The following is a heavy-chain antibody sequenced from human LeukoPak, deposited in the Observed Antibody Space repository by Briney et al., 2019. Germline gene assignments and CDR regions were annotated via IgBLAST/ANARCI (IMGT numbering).Heavy chain of an antibody. CDR1: GFTFSSYE. CDR2: ISSSGSTI. V-gene: IGHV3-48*03. CDR3: AELGITMIGGV. J-gene: IGHJ6*04. Sequence: GGSLRLSCAASGFTFSSYEMNWVRQAPGEGLEWVSYISSSGSTIYYADSVKGRFTIPRDNAKHSLYLQMNSQRAEDTAVYHCAELGITMIGGVWGKGTTVTISS. D-gene: IGHD3-10*02.